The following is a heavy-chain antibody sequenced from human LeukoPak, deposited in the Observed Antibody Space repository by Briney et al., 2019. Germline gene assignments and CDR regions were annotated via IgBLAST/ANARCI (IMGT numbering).Heavy chain of an antibody. CDR2: FDPEDGET. CDR1: GYTLTELS. J-gene: IGHJ6*02. V-gene: IGHV1-24*01. Sequence: ASVKVSCKVSGYTLTELSMHWVRQAPGKGLEWMGGFDPEDGETIYAQKFQGRATMTEDTSTDTAYMELSSLRSEDTAVYYCATDLPSSIAARPDYYYYGMDVWGQGTTVTVSS. D-gene: IGHD6-6*01. CDR3: ATDLPSSIAARPDYYYYGMDV.